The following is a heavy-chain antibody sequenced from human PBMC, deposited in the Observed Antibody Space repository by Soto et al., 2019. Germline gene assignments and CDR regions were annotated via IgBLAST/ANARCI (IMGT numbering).Heavy chain of an antibody. J-gene: IGHJ6*02. CDR1: GGSISSSNW. Sequence: PSETRSLNGAFSGGSISSSNWWSWVRQPTAKGLEWIGEIYQSGRTKYKPSFKSRVTISVEKSKNQFSLKLSSVTAADTDVYYCARSSDSSGYYPRWYYYGMDVWGQGTTVTVSS. CDR2: IYQSGRT. V-gene: IGHV4-4*02. CDR3: ARSSDSSGYYPRWYYYGMDV. D-gene: IGHD3-22*01.